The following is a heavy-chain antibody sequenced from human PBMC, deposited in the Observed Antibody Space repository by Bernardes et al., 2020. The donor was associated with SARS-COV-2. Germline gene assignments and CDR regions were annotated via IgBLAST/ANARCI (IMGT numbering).Heavy chain of an antibody. CDR2: IKSNTGGT. CDR1: GYTFIDYY. Sequence: ASVKVSCKASGYTFIDYYMHWVRQAPGHGLEWMGWIKSNTGGTKYAQKFQGRVTMTRDTAISTAYMELSGLRSDDTAIYYCARHVDSCGGCYHCGMDVWGQGITVTV. V-gene: IGHV1-2*02. J-gene: IGHJ6*02. CDR3: ARHVDSCGGCYHCGMDV. D-gene: IGHD2-21*01.